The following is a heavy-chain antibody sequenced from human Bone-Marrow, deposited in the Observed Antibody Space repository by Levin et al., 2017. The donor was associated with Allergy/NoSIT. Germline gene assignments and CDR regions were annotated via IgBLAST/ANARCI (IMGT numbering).Heavy chain of an antibody. CDR2: IYHSGSP. CDR1: GYSITNGYY. D-gene: IGHD3-16*01. J-gene: IGHJ4*02. CDR3: ARVCGGANPNYFFEY. Sequence: PSETLSLTCAVSGYSITNGYYWGWIRQPPGKGLEWIGSIYHSGSPYYNPSLKSRVTISVDTSKNQFSLRLSSVTAADTAVYYCARVCGGANPNYFFEYWGQGTLVTVSS. V-gene: IGHV4-38-2*01.